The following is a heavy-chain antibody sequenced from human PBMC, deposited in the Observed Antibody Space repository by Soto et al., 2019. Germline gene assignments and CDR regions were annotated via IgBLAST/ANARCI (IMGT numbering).Heavy chain of an antibody. CDR3: AKATRSATVTTGDY. J-gene: IGHJ4*02. Sequence: GGSLRLSCAASGFTFSSFAMSWVRQAPGKGLEWVSAITGGGGGTYYADSVKGRFTISRDNSKNTLYVQMSSLRAEDTAVYYCAKATRSATVTTGDYWGQGTLVTVSS. V-gene: IGHV3-23*01. D-gene: IGHD4-17*01. CDR2: ITGGGGGT. CDR1: GFTFSSFA.